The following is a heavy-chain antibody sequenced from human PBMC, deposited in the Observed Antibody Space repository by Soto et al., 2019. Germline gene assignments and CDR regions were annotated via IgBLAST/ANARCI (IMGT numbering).Heavy chain of an antibody. CDR1: GGSISSSSYY. V-gene: IGHV4-39*01. J-gene: IGHJ2*01. Sequence: QLQLQESGPGLVKPSETLSLTCTVSGGSISSSSYYWGWIRQPPGKGLEWIGSIYYSGSTYYNPSIRSRXXIXVXXSKTQFSLKLSSVPAADTAVYYCARQRGGVGYFDLWGRGTLVTVSS. CDR2: IYYSGST. CDR3: ARQRGGVGYFDL. D-gene: IGHD3-16*01.